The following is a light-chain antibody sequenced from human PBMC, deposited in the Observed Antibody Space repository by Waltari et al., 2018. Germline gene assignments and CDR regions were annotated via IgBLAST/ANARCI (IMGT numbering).Light chain of an antibody. CDR2: DAS. CDR1: HSVSKC. V-gene: IGKV3-20*01. J-gene: IGKJ1*01. Sequence: EIVLTQSPGTLSLSPGERATLSCRASHSVSKCLAWYQQKPGQAPRLLIYDASIRATGIPDRFSGSGSGTDFSLTISRLEPEDFAVYYCQKYVNLPATFGQGTKVESK. CDR3: QKYVNLPAT.